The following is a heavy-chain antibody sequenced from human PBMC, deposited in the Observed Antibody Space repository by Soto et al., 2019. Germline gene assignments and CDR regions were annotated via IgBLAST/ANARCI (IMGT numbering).Heavy chain of an antibody. D-gene: IGHD4-17*01. CDR2: INHSGST. CDR3: ARRGTVTTAVDY. Sequence: QLPGKGMEWIGEINHSGSTNYNPSLKSRVTISVDTSKNQFSLKLSSVTAADTAVYYCARRGTVTTAVDYWGQGTLVTVSS. V-gene: IGHV4-34*01. J-gene: IGHJ4*02.